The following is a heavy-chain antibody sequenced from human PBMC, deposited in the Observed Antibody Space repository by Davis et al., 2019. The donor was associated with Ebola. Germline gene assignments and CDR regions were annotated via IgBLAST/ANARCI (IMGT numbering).Heavy chain of an antibody. D-gene: IGHD3-3*01. V-gene: IGHV3-30*02. Sequence: PGESLKISCAASGFTFSNYGMHWVRQAPGKGLEWVAVIWYDGSNKYYADSVKGRFTISRDNSKNTLYLQMNSLRAEDTAVYYCAKDLSHYDFWSGYYHYYYYGMDVWGQGTTVTVSS. CDR3: AKDLSHYDFWSGYYHYYYYGMDV. CDR1: GFTFSNYG. J-gene: IGHJ6*02. CDR2: IWYDGSNK.